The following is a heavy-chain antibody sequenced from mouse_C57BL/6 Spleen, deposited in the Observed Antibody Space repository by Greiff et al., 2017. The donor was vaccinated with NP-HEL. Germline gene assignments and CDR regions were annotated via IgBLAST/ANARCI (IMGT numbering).Heavy chain of an antibody. CDR3: ARWPNYDYVDY. D-gene: IGHD2-4*01. CDR1: GYAFSSYW. Sequence: VQLQQSGAELVKPGASVKISCKASGYAFSSYWMNWVKQRPGKGLEWIGQIYPGDGDTNYNGKFKGKATLTADKSSSTAYMQLSSLASEDSAVYFCARWPNYDYVDYWGQGTTLTVSS. CDR2: IYPGDGDT. V-gene: IGHV1-80*01. J-gene: IGHJ2*01.